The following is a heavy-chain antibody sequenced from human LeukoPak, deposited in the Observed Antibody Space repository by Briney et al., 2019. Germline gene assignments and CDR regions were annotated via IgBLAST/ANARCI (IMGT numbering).Heavy chain of an antibody. V-gene: IGHV4-38-2*02. Sequence: SETLSLTCTVSGYSISSGYYWGWIRQPPGKGLEWIGSIYHSGSTYYNPSLKSRVTISVDTSKNQFSLKLSSVTAADTAVYYCARSRVVPAAIPSDAFDIWGQGTMVTVSS. J-gene: IGHJ3*02. CDR2: IYHSGST. D-gene: IGHD2-2*01. CDR1: GYSISSGYY. CDR3: ARSRVVPAAIPSDAFDI.